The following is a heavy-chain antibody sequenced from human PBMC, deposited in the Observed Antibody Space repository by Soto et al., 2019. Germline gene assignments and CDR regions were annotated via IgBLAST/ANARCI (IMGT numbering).Heavy chain of an antibody. J-gene: IGHJ4*02. D-gene: IGHD4-17*01. CDR3: ASSTNDYGDRH. Sequence: QVQLVQSGAEVKKPGASVKVSCKASGYTFTSYDINWVRQATGQGLEWMGWMNPNSGNTGYAQKSQXXVTTTRNTSISTAYMELSSLRSEDTAVYYCASSTNDYGDRHWGQGSLVNVSS. CDR1: GYTFTSYD. CDR2: MNPNSGNT. V-gene: IGHV1-8*01.